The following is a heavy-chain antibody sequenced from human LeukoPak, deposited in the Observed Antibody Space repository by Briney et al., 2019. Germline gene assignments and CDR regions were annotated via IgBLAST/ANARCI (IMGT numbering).Heavy chain of an antibody. D-gene: IGHD4-11*01. CDR2: INHSGYT. V-gene: IGHV4-34*01. J-gene: IGHJ4*02. CDR3: ARGGDLSNL. Sequence: PSETLSLTCAVYGGSLSGNYWTWIRQPPGKGLEWIGEINHSGYTSYNPSLKSRATISLDRSKNQFSLKQSSVTAADTAVYFCARGGDLSNLWGQGTLVTVSS. CDR1: GGSLSGNY.